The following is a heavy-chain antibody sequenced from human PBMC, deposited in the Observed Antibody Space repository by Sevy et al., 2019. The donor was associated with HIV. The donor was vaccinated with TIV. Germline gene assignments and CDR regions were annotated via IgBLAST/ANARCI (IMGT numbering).Heavy chain of an antibody. CDR3: ARSESGSFSR. V-gene: IGHV3-30*03. CDR1: GFIFSSYG. D-gene: IGHD1-26*01. J-gene: IGHJ4*02. Sequence: GGSLRLSCVGSGFIFSSYGMHWVRQAPGKGLEWVAVISHDGSNEDYIDSVKGRFTIYRDNSKNTMFLQMNSLRAEDTAVYYCARSESGSFSRWGQGNLVTVSS. CDR2: ISHDGSNE.